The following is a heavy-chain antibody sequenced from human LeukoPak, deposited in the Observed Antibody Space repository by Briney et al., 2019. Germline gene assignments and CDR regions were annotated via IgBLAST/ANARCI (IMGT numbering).Heavy chain of an antibody. CDR3: ATGIPIATVISYYYYGMDV. CDR1: GYTLTELS. Sequence: ASVKVSCKVSGYTLTELSMHWVRQAPGKGLEWMGGFDPEDGETIYAQKFQGRVTMTEDTFTDTAYMELSSLRSEDTAVYYCATGIPIATVISYYYYGMDVWGQGTTVTVSS. J-gene: IGHJ6*02. CDR2: FDPEDGET. V-gene: IGHV1-24*01. D-gene: IGHD4-11*01.